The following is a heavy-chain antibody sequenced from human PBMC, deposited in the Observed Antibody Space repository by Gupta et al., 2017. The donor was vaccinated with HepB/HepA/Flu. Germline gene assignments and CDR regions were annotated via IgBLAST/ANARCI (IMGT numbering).Heavy chain of an antibody. V-gene: IGHV3-30*18. J-gene: IGHJ4*02. CDR2: ISYDGSNK. CDR3: AKGVYYYDSSGYYRY. D-gene: IGHD3-22*01. CDR1: GFTFSSYG. Sequence: QVQLVESGGGVVQPGRSLRLSCAASGFTFSSYGMHWVRQAPGKGLEWVAVISYDGSNKYYADSVKGRFTISRDNSKNTLYLQMNSLRAEDTAVYYCAKGVYYYDSSGYYRYWGQGTLVTVSS.